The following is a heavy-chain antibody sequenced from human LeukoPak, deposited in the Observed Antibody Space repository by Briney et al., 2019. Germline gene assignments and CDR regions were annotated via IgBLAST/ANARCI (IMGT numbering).Heavy chain of an antibody. CDR1: GFTFGDYA. D-gene: IGHD3-10*01. Sequence: QSGGSLRLSCTASGFTFGDYAMSWVRQAPGKGLEWVGFIRSKAYGGTTEYAASVKGRFTMSRDDSKSIAYLQMNSLETEDTAVYYCTRFMVRGVIIYMDVWGKGTTVTVSS. CDR2: IRSKAYGGTT. J-gene: IGHJ6*03. V-gene: IGHV3-49*04. CDR3: TRFMVRGVIIYMDV.